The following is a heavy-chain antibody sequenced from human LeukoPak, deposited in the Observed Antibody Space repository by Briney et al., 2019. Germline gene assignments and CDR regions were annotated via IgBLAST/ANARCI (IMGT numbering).Heavy chain of an antibody. CDR2: IYHSGST. Sequence: KSSGTLSLTCAVSGGSISSSNWWSWVRQPPGKGLEWIGEIYHSGSTNYNPSLKSRVTISVDKSKNQFSLKLSSVTAADTAMYYCARDSLIALIRGAKGYAFDIWGQGTMVTVSS. D-gene: IGHD3-10*01. J-gene: IGHJ3*02. CDR3: ARDSLIALIRGAKGYAFDI. CDR1: GGSISSSNW. V-gene: IGHV4-4*02.